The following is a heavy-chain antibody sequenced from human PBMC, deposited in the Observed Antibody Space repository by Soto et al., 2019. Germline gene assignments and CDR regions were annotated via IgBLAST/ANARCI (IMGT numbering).Heavy chain of an antibody. CDR3: ARVLRFLEWLSSGPYYYMDV. D-gene: IGHD3-3*01. V-gene: IGHV4-34*01. Sequence: SETLSLTCAVYGGSFSGYYWSWIRQPPGKGLEWIGEINHSGSTNYNPSLKSRVTISVDTSKNQFSLKLSSVTAADTAVYYCARVLRFLEWLSSGPYYYMDVWGKGTTVTVSS. CDR2: INHSGST. J-gene: IGHJ6*03. CDR1: GGSFSGYY.